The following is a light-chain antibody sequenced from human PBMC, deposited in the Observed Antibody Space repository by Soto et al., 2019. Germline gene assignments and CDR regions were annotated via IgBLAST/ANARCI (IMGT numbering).Light chain of an antibody. CDR1: SSDVGAYKF. CDR2: EVS. CDR3: SSYTSTSTPWV. V-gene: IGLV2-14*01. Sequence: QSALTQPASVSGSPGQSIIIFCSGTSSDVGAYKFVSWYRHHPGKAPQVMIYEVSNRPSGVSNRFSGSKSGNTASLTISGLQPEDEGDYYCSSYTSTSTPWVFGGGT. J-gene: IGLJ3*02.